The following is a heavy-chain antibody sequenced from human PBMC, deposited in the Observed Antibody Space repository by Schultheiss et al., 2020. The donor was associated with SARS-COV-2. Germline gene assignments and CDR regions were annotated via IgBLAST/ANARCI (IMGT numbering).Heavy chain of an antibody. Sequence: GGSLRLSCAASGFTFSSYAMSWVRQAPGKGLEWVSAISGSGGSTYYADSVKGRFTISRDNSKNTLYLQMNSLRAEDTAVYYCAKVINIVVVPAAFDAFDIWGQGTMVTVSS. CDR3: AKVINIVVVPAAFDAFDI. J-gene: IGHJ3*02. CDR2: ISGSGGST. CDR1: GFTFSSYA. D-gene: IGHD2-2*01. V-gene: IGHV3-23*01.